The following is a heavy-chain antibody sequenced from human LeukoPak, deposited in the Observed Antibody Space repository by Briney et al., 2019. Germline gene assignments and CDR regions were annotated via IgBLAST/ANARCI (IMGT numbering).Heavy chain of an antibody. CDR3: ARDRDYDLWSGCTTHFDY. J-gene: IGHJ4*02. V-gene: IGHV1-2*02. CDR2: INPNSGGT. Sequence: ASVKVSCKASGYTFTGYYMHWVRQAPGQGLEWMGWINPNSGGTNYAQKFQGRVTMTRDTSISTAYMELSRLRSDDTAVYYCARDRDYDLWSGCTTHFDYWGQGTLVTVSS. D-gene: IGHD3-3*01. CDR1: GYTFTGYY.